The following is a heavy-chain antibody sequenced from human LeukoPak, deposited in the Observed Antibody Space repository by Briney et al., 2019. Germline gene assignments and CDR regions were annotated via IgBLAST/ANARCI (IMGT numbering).Heavy chain of an antibody. J-gene: IGHJ6*02. CDR2: TKQDGSEK. CDR1: GFTFSSYW. Sequence: GSLRLSCAASGFTFSSYWMSWVRPAPGEGLEWVAKTKQDGSEKYYVDSVKGRFTISRDNAKNSLYLQMNSLRAEDTAVYYCARVSRDFYSNYYYYYGMDVWGQGTTVTVSS. CDR3: ARVSRDFYSNYYYYYGMDV. V-gene: IGHV3-7*01. D-gene: IGHD4-11*01.